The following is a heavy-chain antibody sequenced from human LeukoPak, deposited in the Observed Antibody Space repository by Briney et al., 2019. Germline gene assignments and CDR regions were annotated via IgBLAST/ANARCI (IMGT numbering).Heavy chain of an antibody. CDR2: IYYTGTT. J-gene: IGHJ5*02. V-gene: IGHV4-31*03. D-gene: IGHD1-1*01. CDR3: ARVPTPYDTTGLLDP. Sequence: SQTLSLTCTVSGGSMGRGGYYWSWVRQSPGKGLEWIGSIYYTGTTNYNPSLKSRVTTSVDTSKNQFSLNLSSVTAADTAVYYCARVPTPYDTTGLLDPWGQGALVTVSS. CDR1: GGSMGRGGYY.